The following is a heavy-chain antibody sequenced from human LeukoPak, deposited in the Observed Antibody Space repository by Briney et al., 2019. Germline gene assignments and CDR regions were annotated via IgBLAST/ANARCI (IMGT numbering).Heavy chain of an antibody. CDR1: GFILSSSW. J-gene: IGHJ4*02. D-gene: IGHD5-12*01. CDR3: ARGPSGYHNT. Sequence: GGSLRLSCTGSGFILSSSWMSWARQAPGTGLEWVANINQDGSEKHYVDSVKGRFTISRDNSKNTLYLQMNSLRAEDTAVYYCARGPSGYHNTGGQGTLVTVSS. CDR2: INQDGSEK. V-gene: IGHV3-7*01.